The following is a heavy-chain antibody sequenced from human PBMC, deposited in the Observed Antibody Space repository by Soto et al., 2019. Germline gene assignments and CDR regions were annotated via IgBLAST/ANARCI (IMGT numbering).Heavy chain of an antibody. D-gene: IGHD3-22*01. CDR2: IYYSGST. CDR3: ARSGYYDSSGSAFDI. V-gene: IGHV4-39*01. CDR1: GGFISSSSYY. Sequence: QLQLQESGPGLVKPSETLSLTCTVSGGFISSSSYYWGWIRQPPGKGLEWIGSIYYSGSTYYNPSLKSRVTISVDTSKNQFSLKLSSVTAADTAVYYCARSGYYDSSGSAFDIWGQGTMVTVSS. J-gene: IGHJ3*02.